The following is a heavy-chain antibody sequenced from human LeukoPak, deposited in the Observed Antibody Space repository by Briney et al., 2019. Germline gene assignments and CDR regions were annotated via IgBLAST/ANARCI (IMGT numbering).Heavy chain of an antibody. Sequence: ASVKVSCKASGYTFTSYDINWVRPATGQGLEWMGWMNPNSGNTGYAQKFQGRVTMTRNTSISTAYMELSSLRSADTAVYYCARVTGILVVDAFDIWGQGTMVTVSS. CDR1: GYTFTSYD. V-gene: IGHV1-8*01. CDR2: MNPNSGNT. D-gene: IGHD2-15*01. CDR3: ARVTGILVVDAFDI. J-gene: IGHJ3*02.